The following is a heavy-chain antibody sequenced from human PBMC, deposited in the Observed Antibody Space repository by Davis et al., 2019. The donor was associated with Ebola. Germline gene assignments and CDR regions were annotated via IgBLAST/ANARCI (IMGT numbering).Heavy chain of an antibody. V-gene: IGHV3-33*01. D-gene: IGHD6-19*01. Sequence: GESLKISCAASGFTFSHYGMHWVRQAPGKGLEWVAGIWNHGNDYLYADSVRGRFTISRDNSKNTVYLQMNSLRVEDTAVYYCARDPDTSGYYSWFDPWGQGTLVSVSS. CDR3: ARDPDTSGYYSWFDP. J-gene: IGHJ5*02. CDR1: GFTFSHYG. CDR2: IWNHGNDY.